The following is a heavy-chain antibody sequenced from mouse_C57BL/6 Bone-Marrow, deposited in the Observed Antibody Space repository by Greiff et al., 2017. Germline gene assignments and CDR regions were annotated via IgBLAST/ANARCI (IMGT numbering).Heavy chain of an antibody. CDR1: GFTFSDYY. CDR2: ISNGGGST. J-gene: IGHJ3*01. Sequence: EVQLVEPGGGLVQPGGSLKLSCAASGFTFSDYYMYWVRQTPEKRLEWVAYISNGGGSTYYPDTVKGRFTISRDNAKNTLYLQMSRLKSEDTAMYYCARLSSWFAYWGQGTLVTVSA. V-gene: IGHV5-12*01. CDR3: ARLSSWFAY.